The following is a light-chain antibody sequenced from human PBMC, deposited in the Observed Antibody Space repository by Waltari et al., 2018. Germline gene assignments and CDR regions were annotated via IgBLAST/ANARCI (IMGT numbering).Light chain of an antibody. CDR2: SAS. CDR1: QSVSRS. CDR3: QHYVRLPAT. Sequence: IVLTQSPGTLSLSAGERATLSCRASQSVSRSLAWYQQKPGQAPQLLIYSASTRATGIPDRFTGSGSGTYFSLTISSLEPEDFAIYCCQHYVRLPATFGQGTKVEIK. J-gene: IGKJ1*01. V-gene: IGKV3-20*01.